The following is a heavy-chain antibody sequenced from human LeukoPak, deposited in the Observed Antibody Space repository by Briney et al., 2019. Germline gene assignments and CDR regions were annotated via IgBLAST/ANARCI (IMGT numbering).Heavy chain of an antibody. Sequence: GASVKVSCKASGYTFTSYGISWVRQAPGQGLEWMGWISAYNGNTNYAQKLQGRVTMTTDTSTSTAYMELRSLRSDHTAVYYCANPRYDSSGYYYVDWGQGTLVTVSS. D-gene: IGHD3-22*01. J-gene: IGHJ4*02. V-gene: IGHV1-18*01. CDR1: GYTFTSYG. CDR2: ISAYNGNT. CDR3: ANPRYDSSGYYYVD.